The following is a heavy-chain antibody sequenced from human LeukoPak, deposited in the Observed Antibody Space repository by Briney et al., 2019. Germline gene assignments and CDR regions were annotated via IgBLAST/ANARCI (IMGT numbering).Heavy chain of an antibody. D-gene: IGHD3-10*01. V-gene: IGHV4-34*01. CDR1: GGSFSGYY. CDR3: ARDLGSSISRGSYYYYYMDV. CDR2: INHSGST. Sequence: PSETLSLTCAVYGGSFSGYYWSWIRQPPGKGLEWIGEINHSGSTNYNPSLKSRVTISLDTSKNQFSLKLSSVTAADTAVYYCARDLGSSISRGSYYYYYMDVWGKGTTVTISS. J-gene: IGHJ6*03.